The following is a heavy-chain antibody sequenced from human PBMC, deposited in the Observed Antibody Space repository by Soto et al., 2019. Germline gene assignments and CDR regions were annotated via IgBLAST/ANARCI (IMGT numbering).Heavy chain of an antibody. D-gene: IGHD1-26*01. J-gene: IGHJ4*02. CDR2: INHSGGT. CDR1: GGSFSCYC. CDR3: ARLRWEQPWVFDY. Sequence: PSETRSLTCAVYGGSFSCYCWSWIRQPPVKGLEWIGEINHSGGTNYNPSLKSRVTISVDTSKNQFSLKLSPVTAADTAVFYCARLRWEQPWVFDYWGQGTLVTVSS. V-gene: IGHV4-34*01.